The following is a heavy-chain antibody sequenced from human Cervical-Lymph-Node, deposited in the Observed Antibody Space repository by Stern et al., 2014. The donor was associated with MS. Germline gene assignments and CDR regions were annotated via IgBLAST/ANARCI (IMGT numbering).Heavy chain of an antibody. CDR3: ARVARVDTAGFFDY. J-gene: IGHJ4*02. D-gene: IGHD5-18*01. CDR1: GYTFTDYS. V-gene: IGHV1-2*04. CDR2: INPNSGGT. Sequence: QVQLVQSGAEVKKPGASVKVSCKASGYTFTDYSMHWVRQAPGQGLEWMGRINPNSGGTNYAQRFQGWATMTRDTSIRTAYMELSRLRSDDTAVYYCARVARVDTAGFFDYWGQGTLVTVSS.